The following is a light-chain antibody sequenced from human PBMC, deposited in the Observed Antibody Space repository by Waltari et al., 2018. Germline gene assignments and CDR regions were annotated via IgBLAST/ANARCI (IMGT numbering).Light chain of an antibody. Sequence: IVLTQSPGTLSFSPGQRATPPCRASQSVDNYLAWYQQKPGQAPRLLTYDAFKRATDIPPRFSGSGSGTDFTLTISSLEPEDFAVYYCQQRSNWPLTFGGGTKVEI. CDR3: QQRSNWPLT. V-gene: IGKV3-11*01. CDR1: QSVDNY. J-gene: IGKJ4*01. CDR2: DAF.